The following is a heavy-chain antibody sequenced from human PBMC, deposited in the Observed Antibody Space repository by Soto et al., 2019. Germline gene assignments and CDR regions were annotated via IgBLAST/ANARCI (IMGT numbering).Heavy chain of an antibody. CDR3: AKAGARYQPLNAFDI. J-gene: IGHJ3*02. CDR2: ISWNSGSI. CDR1: GFTFDDYA. V-gene: IGHV3-9*01. Sequence: GGSLRLSCAASGFTFDDYAMHWVRQAPGKGLEWVSGISWNSGSIGYADSVKGRFTISRDNAKNSLYLQMNSLRAEDTALYYCAKAGARYQPLNAFDIWGQGTMVTVSS. D-gene: IGHD2-2*01.